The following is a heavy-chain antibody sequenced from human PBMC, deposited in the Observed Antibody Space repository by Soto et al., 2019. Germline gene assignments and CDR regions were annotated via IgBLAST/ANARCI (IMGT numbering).Heavy chain of an antibody. CDR1: GGSVSSGSYY. Sequence: QVQLQESGPGLVKPSETLSLTCTVSGGSVSSGSYYWSWIRQPPGKGLEWIGYIYYSGSTNYNPSLNSRLTISADTSKNQFSLKLSSVTAADTAVYYCARGTPDIVVVVAATYYYYGMDVWGQGTTVTVSS. D-gene: IGHD2-15*01. J-gene: IGHJ6*02. V-gene: IGHV4-61*01. CDR3: ARGTPDIVVVVAATYYYYGMDV. CDR2: IYYSGST.